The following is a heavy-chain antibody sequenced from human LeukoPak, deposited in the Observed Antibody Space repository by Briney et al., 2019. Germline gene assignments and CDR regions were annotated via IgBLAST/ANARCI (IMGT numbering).Heavy chain of an antibody. CDR1: GGPFSGYL. CDR3: ARRYYYNLGSFPFDF. Sequence: SETLSLTCAVSGGPFSGYLWSWIRQSSGNGLEWIGEIHNSGTTNYNPSLNSRVTISEDTSKNQFYLNLSSVTAADTAVYYCARRYYYNLGSFPFDFWGQGTLVTVSS. J-gene: IGHJ4*02. V-gene: IGHV4-34*01. D-gene: IGHD3-10*01. CDR2: IHNSGTT.